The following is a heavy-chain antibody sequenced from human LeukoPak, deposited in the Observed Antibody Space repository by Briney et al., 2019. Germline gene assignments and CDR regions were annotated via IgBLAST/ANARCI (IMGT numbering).Heavy chain of an antibody. V-gene: IGHV3-7*01. J-gene: IGHJ4*02. CDR1: GFTFSSYW. D-gene: IGHD3-10*01. CDR3: ARELRRNDPLQEGFGY. CDR2: IKQDGSEK. Sequence: SGGSLRLSCAASGFTFSSYWMSWVRQAPGKGLEWVANIKQDGSEKYYVDSVKGRFTISRDNAKNSLYLQMNSLRAEDTAVYYCARELRRNDPLQEGFGYWGQGTLVTVSS.